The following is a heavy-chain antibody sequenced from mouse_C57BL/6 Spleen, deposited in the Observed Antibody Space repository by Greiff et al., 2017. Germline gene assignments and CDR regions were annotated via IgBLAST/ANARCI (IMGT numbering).Heavy chain of an antibody. CDR3: ARSGLSSSAWFAY. V-gene: IGHV1-54*01. CDR1: GYAFTNYL. D-gene: IGHD1-1*01. J-gene: IGHJ3*01. CDR2: INPGSGGT. Sequence: QVQLQESGAELVRPGTSVKVSCKASGYAFTNYLIEWVKQRPGQGLEWIGVINPGSGGTNYNEKFKGKATLTADKSSSTAYMQLSSLTSEDSAVYFCARSGLSSSAWFAYWGQGTLVTVSA.